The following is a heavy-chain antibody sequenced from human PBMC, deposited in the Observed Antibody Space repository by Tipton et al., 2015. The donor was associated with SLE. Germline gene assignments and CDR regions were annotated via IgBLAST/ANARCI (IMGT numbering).Heavy chain of an antibody. Sequence: TLSLTCAVYGGSFSGYYWRWIRQPPGKGLEWIGEVNHSGSTNYNPSLKSRVTMSVETSKNQFSLRLTSVTAADTAVYYCAREGIAASLEHWGQGTLVTVSS. J-gene: IGHJ1*01. V-gene: IGHV4-34*01. CDR3: AREGIAASLEH. D-gene: IGHD6-25*01. CDR2: VNHSGST. CDR1: GGSFSGYY.